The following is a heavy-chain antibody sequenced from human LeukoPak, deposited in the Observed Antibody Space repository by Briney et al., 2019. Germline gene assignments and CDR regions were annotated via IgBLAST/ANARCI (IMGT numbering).Heavy chain of an antibody. CDR2: IPYDGSNK. CDR3: AGDQDDSSGYYYDY. J-gene: IGHJ4*02. CDR1: GFTFSTYA. D-gene: IGHD3-22*01. V-gene: IGHV3-30*04. Sequence: PGRSLRLSCAASGFTFSTYAMHWVRQAPGKGLEWVAVIPYDGSNKYYADSVKGRFTISRENSKNRLYLQMNSLRAEDTAVYYCAGDQDDSSGYYYDYWGQGALVTVSS.